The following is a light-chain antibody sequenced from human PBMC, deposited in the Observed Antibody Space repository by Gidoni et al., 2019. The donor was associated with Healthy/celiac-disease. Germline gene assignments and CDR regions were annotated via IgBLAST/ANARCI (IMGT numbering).Light chain of an antibody. CDR1: PSNNGKKT. CDR2: NNH. V-gene: IGLV1-44*01. J-gene: IGLJ3*02. Sequence: QSELTQSPPAFGTPGQRVTTSCSGRPSNNGKKTGNWYQQLPVAAPKLLIYNNHQRPSGVPDRFSASRSGTSASLAISGRQSADEADYYCEAWDDTLNGRVFGGGTKVTVL. CDR3: EAWDDTLNGRV.